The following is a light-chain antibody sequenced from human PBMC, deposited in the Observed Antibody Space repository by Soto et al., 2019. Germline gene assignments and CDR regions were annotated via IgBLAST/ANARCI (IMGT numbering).Light chain of an antibody. CDR1: QSLQHSNGRNY. V-gene: IGKV2-28*01. CDR2: LGS. J-gene: IGKJ5*01. Sequence: DIVMTQSPLSLPVTPGEPASISCRSSQSLQHSNGRNYLDWYLQKPWQSPQLLIYLGSNRASRVRDRGSCSGSATDFTLKTRRVAAYDVGVYYCMQARQTPITFGQGTRLEIK. CDR3: MQARQTPIT.